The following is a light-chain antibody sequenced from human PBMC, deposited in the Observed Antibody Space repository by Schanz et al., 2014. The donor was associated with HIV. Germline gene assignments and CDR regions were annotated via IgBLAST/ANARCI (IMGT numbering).Light chain of an antibody. CDR1: QIISTS. CDR3: QQYGSSPT. Sequence: EAVLTQSPATLSVYPGERVTLSCRTTQIISTSLAWYQQRPGQPPRLLLYGASSRATGIPDRFSGSGSGTDFTLTISRLEPEDFAVYYCQQYGSSPTFGPGTKVDIK. CDR2: GAS. V-gene: IGKV3-20*01. J-gene: IGKJ3*01.